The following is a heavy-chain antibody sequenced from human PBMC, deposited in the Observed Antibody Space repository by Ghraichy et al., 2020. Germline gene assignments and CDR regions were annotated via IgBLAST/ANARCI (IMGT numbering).Heavy chain of an antibody. CDR2: IYNSGSS. Sequence: SETLSLTCTVSGGSISSGGYYWNWIRQHPGKGLEWIGYIYNSGSSYYNPSLKSRVTISVDTSKNQFSLKLSSVTAADTAVYYCARDQSMATPGTGYYDSGMAVWGPGTTVPVSS. V-gene: IGHV4-31*03. J-gene: IGHJ6*02. D-gene: IGHD2-8*02. CDR3: ARDQSMATPGTGYYDSGMAV. CDR1: GGSISSGGYY.